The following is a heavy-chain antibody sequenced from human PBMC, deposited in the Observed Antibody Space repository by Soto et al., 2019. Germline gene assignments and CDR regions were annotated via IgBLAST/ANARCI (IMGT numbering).Heavy chain of an antibody. J-gene: IGHJ4*02. CDR2: ISGSGDST. CDR1: GFTFSSYT. V-gene: IGHV3-23*01. Sequence: GWSLRLSCSASGFTFSSYTMSWVRQAPGKGLQWVSAISGSGDSTYYADSVKGRFTISRDNSMNTLYLQMNSLRAEDTAIYYCAKDSIVVALDYWGQGTLVTVSS. D-gene: IGHD2-15*01. CDR3: AKDSIVVALDY.